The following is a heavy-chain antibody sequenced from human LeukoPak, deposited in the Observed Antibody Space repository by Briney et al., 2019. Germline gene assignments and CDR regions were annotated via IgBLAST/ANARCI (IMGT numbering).Heavy chain of an antibody. CDR3: AKVPDARSWSYYYYYYMDV. J-gene: IGHJ6*03. CDR1: GFTFSSYA. CDR2: ISGSGGST. Sequence: GGSLRLSCAASGFTFSSYAMSWVRQAPGKGLEWVSAISGSGGSTYYADSVKGRFTISRDNSKNTLYLQMNSLRAEDTAVYYCAKVPDARSWSYYYYYYMDVWGKGTTVTVSS. D-gene: IGHD6-13*01. V-gene: IGHV3-23*01.